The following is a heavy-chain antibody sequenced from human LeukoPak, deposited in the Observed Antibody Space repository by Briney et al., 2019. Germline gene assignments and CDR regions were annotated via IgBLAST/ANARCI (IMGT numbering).Heavy chain of an antibody. Sequence: PSETLSLICTVSGGSTTNSYWSWIRHSAGTGMEWIGRIHATGSTNYNPSLTSRVSISLDMPTNQFSLTLSAVTVADTATYYCARIFDRDVWGQGTLVTVSP. V-gene: IGHV4-4*07. J-gene: IGHJ3*01. CDR3: ARIFDRDV. CDR1: GGSTTNSY. D-gene: IGHD3-9*01. CDR2: IHATGST.